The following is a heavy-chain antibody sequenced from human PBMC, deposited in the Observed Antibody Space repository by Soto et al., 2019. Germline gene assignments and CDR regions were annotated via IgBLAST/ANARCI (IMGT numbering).Heavy chain of an antibody. V-gene: IGHV4-59*01. CDR3: ARHTATIRAGFDY. CDR2: THYSGNT. J-gene: IGHJ4*02. Sequence: PSETLSLTCSVSGASISSYYWDWIRQPPGKGLEWIGYTHYSGNTNYHPSLTSRVTISLDTSRNQFSLKLSSVTAADTAVYYCARHTATIRAGFDYWGQGALVTVSS. D-gene: IGHD4-17*01. CDR1: GASISSYY.